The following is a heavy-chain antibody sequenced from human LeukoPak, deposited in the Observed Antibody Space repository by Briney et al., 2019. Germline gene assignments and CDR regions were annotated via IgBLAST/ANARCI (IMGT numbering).Heavy chain of an antibody. J-gene: IGHJ5*02. CDR2: ISGSGGST. Sequence: PGGSLSLSCAASGFTFSSYAMSWVRRAPGKGLEWVSAISGSGGSTYYADSVKGRFTISRDNSKNTLYLQMNSLRAEDTAVYYCAKAPHCSSTSCYPWFDPWAREPWSPSPQ. CDR1: GFTFSSYA. D-gene: IGHD2-2*01. CDR3: AKAPHCSSTSCYPWFDP. V-gene: IGHV3-23*01.